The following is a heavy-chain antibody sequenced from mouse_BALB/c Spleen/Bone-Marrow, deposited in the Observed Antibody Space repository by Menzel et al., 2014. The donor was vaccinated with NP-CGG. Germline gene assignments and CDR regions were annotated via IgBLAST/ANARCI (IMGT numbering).Heavy chain of an antibody. J-gene: IGHJ2*01. Sequence: EVKLMESGAELVRPGALVKLSCKASGFNIKDYYMHWVKQRPEQGLEWIGWIVPENGNTIYDPKFQGKASITADTSSNTAYLQLSSLTSEDTAVYYCAMITTYWGQGTTLTVSS. V-gene: IGHV14-1*02. CDR3: AMITTY. CDR1: GFNIKDYY. D-gene: IGHD2-4*01. CDR2: IVPENGNT.